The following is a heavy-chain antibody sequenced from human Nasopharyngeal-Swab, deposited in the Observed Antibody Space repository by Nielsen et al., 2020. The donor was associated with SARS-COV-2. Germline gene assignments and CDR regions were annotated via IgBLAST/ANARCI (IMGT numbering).Heavy chain of an antibody. CDR1: GGSISRSNW. D-gene: IGHD3-16*01. CDR3: ARDAPLGGMDV. Sequence: SETLSLTCAVSGGSISRSNWRRWDRQPPGKGLEWIGEIYHSGSTNYNPSLKSRVTISVDKSKNQFSLKLSSVTAADTAVYYCARDAPLGGMDVWGQGTTVTVSS. V-gene: IGHV4-4*02. CDR2: IYHSGST. J-gene: IGHJ6*02.